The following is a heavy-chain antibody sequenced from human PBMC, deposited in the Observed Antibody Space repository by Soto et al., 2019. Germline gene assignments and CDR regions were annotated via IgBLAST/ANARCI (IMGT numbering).Heavy chain of an antibody. CDR1: GYTLTELS. V-gene: IGHV1-24*01. Sequence: ASVKVSCKVSGYTLTELSMHWVRQAPGKGLEWMGGFDPEDGETIYAQKFQGRVTMTEDTSTDTAYMELSSLRSEDTAVYYCATNRGRGYSYGLYYYYYGMDVWGQGTTVTVSS. D-gene: IGHD5-18*01. J-gene: IGHJ6*02. CDR2: FDPEDGET. CDR3: ATNRGRGYSYGLYYYYYGMDV.